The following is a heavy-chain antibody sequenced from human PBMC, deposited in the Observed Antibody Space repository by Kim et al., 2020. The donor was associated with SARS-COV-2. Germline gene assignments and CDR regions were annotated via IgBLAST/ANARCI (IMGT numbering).Heavy chain of an antibody. D-gene: IGHD3-10*02. CDR3: AHSHVVFYYGMDV. V-gene: IGHV2-5*01. J-gene: IGHJ6*02. Sequence: PYLKSRLTITKDTSKNQVVLTMTNMDPVDTATYYCAHSHVVFYYGMDVWGQGTTVTVSS.